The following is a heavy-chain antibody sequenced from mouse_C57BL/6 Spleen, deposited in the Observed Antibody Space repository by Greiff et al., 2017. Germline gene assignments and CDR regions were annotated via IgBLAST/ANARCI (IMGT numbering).Heavy chain of an antibody. J-gene: IGHJ4*01. V-gene: IGHV1-61*01. CDR1: GYTFTSYW. Sequence: QVQLKQPGAELVRPGSSVKLSCKASGYTFTSYWMDWVKQRPGQGLEWIGNIYPSDSETHYNQKFKDKATLTVDKSSSTAYMQLSSLTAEDSAVXYCARRDYGSSYGAMDYWGQGTSVTVSS. D-gene: IGHD1-1*01. CDR2: IYPSDSET. CDR3: ARRDYGSSYGAMDY.